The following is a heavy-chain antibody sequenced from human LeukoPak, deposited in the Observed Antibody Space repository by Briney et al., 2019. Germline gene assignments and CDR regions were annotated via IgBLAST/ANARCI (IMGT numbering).Heavy chain of an antibody. CDR2: ISWNSGSI. D-gene: IGHD1-26*01. Sequence: PGRSLRLSCAASGFTFDDYTMHWVRHAPGKGLEWVSGISWNSGSIVYADSVKGRFTISRDNAKNSLYLQMNSLRAEDMALYYCAKAASWELLGPIFDYWGQGTLVTVSS. V-gene: IGHV3-9*03. J-gene: IGHJ4*02. CDR1: GFTFDDYT. CDR3: AKAASWELLGPIFDY.